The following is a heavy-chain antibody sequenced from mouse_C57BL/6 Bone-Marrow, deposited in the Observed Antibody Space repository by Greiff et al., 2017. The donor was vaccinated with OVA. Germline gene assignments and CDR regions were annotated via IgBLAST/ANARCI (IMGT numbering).Heavy chain of an antibody. CDR3: ASEDYDYDGAWFAD. CDR2: IWGVGST. V-gene: IGHV2-6*01. D-gene: IGHD2-4*01. Sequence: VHLVESGPGLVAPSQSLSITCTVSGFSLTSYGVDWVRQSPGKGLEWLGVIWGVGSTNYNSALKSRLSISKDNSKSQVFLKMNSLQNDDTAMYYCASEDYDYDGAWFADRGQGTLVTVSA. J-gene: IGHJ3*01. CDR1: GFSLTSYG.